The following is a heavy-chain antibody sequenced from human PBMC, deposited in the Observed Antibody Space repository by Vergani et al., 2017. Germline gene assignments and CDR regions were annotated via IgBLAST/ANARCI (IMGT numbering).Heavy chain of an antibody. CDR1: GGSISSGDYY. CDR2: IYYSGST. D-gene: IGHD3-10*01. J-gene: IGHJ5*02. CDR3: AREVVTMVRGVIVYRFDP. V-gene: IGHV4-30-4*08. Sequence: QVQLQESGPGLVKPSQTLSLTCTVSGGSISSGDYYWSWIRQPPGKGLEWIGYIYYSGSTYSNPSLKSRVTISVDTSKNQFSLKRSSVTAADTAVYYCAREVVTMVRGVIVYRFDPWGQGTLVTVSS.